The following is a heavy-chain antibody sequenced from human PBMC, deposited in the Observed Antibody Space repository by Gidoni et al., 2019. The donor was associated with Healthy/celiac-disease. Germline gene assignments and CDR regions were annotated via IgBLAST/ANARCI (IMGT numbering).Heavy chain of an antibody. CDR3: AKGPPWYYDSSGPNWYFDL. CDR1: GFTFSSYA. Sequence: EVQLLESGGGLVQPGGSLRLSCAASGFTFSSYAMSWVRQAPGKGLEVVSVISGSGGSKYYADAVKGWFTISSDNSNNPLYLQMNRLRAEDTALYCCAKGPPWYYDSSGPNWYFDLWGRGTLVTVSS. CDR2: ISGSGGSK. V-gene: IGHV3-23*01. J-gene: IGHJ2*01. D-gene: IGHD3-22*01.